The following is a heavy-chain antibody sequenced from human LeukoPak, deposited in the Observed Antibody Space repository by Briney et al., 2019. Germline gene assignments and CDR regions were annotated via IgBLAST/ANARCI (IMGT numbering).Heavy chain of an antibody. Sequence: GGSLRLSCAASGFTFSSYSMNRVRQAPGKGLEWVSSISSSSSYIHSADSVRGRFTISRDNAKNSLFLQMNSLRAEDTAVYYCARDEWGDAFDIWGQGTMVTVFS. J-gene: IGHJ3*02. CDR2: ISSSSSYI. CDR1: GFTFSSYS. D-gene: IGHD1-26*01. V-gene: IGHV3-21*01. CDR3: ARDEWGDAFDI.